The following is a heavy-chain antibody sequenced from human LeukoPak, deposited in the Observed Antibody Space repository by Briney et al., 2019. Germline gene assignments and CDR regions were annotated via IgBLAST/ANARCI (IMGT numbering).Heavy chain of an antibody. V-gene: IGHV1-24*01. J-gene: IGHJ4*02. D-gene: IGHD1-1*01. CDR1: GGTFSSYA. CDR3: ATGLQLSHAFDY. CDR2: FDPEDGET. Sequence: ASVKVSCKASGGTFSSYAISWVRQAPGQGLEWMGGFDPEDGETIYAQKFQGRVTMTEDTSTDTAYMELSSLRSEDTAVYYCATGLQLSHAFDYWGQGTLVTVSS.